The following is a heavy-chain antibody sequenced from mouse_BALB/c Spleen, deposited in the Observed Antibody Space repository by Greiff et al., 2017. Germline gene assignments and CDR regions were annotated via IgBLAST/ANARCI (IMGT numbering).Heavy chain of an antibody. CDR1: GFTLTSYG. D-gene: IGHD1-1*01. J-gene: IGHJ4*01. V-gene: IGHV2-9*02. Sequence: VKLVESGPGLVEPSESLYISCTASGFTLTSYGVHWVRQPPGKGLEWLGVIWAGGSTNYNSALMSRLSISKDNSKSQVFLKMNSLQTDDTAMYYCAGDTELRAMDYWGQGTSVTVSS. CDR2: IWAGGST. CDR3: AGDTELRAMDY.